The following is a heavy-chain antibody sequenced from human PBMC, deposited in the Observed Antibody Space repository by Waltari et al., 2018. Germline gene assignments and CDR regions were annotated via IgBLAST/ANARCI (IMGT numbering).Heavy chain of an antibody. V-gene: IGHV3-23*01. CDR3: AKERLTVATESFDS. CDR2: IMDSGGKT. CDR1: GFIFRTYG. Sequence: EVQLLESGGGLVQPGGSLRLSCAASGFIFRTYGMNWVRQAQGAVLEGVAGIMDSGGKTFYADSAKGRFTISRDNSQKTLYLQMNGLGGDDTAVYFCAKERLTVATESFDSWGQGTLVTVSS. D-gene: IGHD4-17*01. J-gene: IGHJ4*02.